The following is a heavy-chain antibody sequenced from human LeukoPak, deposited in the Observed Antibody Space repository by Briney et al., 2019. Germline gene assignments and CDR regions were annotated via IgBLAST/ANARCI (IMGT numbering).Heavy chain of an antibody. D-gene: IGHD2-2*01. J-gene: IGHJ6*03. Sequence: SETLSLTCTVSGGSISSSSYYWSWIRQPAGKGLEWIGRIYTSGYTNYNPSLKSRVTMSVDTSKNQFSLKLSSVTAADTAVYYCARMLLAVVPAASYYYMDVWGKGTTVTVSS. V-gene: IGHV4-61*02. CDR2: IYTSGYT. CDR1: GGSISSSSYY. CDR3: ARMLLAVVPAASYYYMDV.